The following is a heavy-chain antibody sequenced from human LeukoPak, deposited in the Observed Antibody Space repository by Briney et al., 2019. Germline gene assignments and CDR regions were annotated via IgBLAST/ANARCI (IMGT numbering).Heavy chain of an antibody. Sequence: GGSLRLSCEASGFTFSTSAMTWVRQAPGKGLMWVSYINRGSSSILYADSVKGRFTVSRDNAKNSLYLQMNGLRAEDTAVYYCVREPPHGGDAFDIWGQGTMVTVSS. J-gene: IGHJ3*02. CDR1: GFTFSTSA. CDR2: INRGSSSI. V-gene: IGHV3-48*04. D-gene: IGHD1-14*01. CDR3: VREPPHGGDAFDI.